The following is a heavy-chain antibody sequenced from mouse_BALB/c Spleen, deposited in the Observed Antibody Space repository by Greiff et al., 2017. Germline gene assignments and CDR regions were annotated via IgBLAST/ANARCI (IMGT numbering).Heavy chain of an antibody. D-gene: IGHD2-10*02. Sequence: EVQGVESGGDLVKPGGSLKLSCAASGFTFSSYGMSWVRQTPDKRLEWVATISSGGSYTYYPDSVKGRFTISRDNAKNTLYLQMSSLKSEDTAMYYCARHGYGNYAMDYWGQGTSVTVSS. CDR3: ARHGYGNYAMDY. CDR2: ISSGGSYT. V-gene: IGHV5-6*01. CDR1: GFTFSSYG. J-gene: IGHJ4*01.